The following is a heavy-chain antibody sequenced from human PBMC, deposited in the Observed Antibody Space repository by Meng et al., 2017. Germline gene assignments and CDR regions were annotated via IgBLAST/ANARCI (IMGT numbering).Heavy chain of an antibody. CDR1: GFSLSTSGGG. CDR2: IQWNDDK. V-gene: IGHV2-5*01. J-gene: IGHJ1*01. CDR3: AHIPYSSSWYEYFQH. D-gene: IGHD6-13*01. Sequence: HIALKESGPTLVQPTPPRTLTRTFAGFSLSTSGGGVGWIRQPPGKALEWLALIQWNDDKRYSPSLKSRLTITKDTSKTQVVLTMTNMDPVDTATYYCAHIPYSSSWYEYFQHWGQGTLVTVSS.